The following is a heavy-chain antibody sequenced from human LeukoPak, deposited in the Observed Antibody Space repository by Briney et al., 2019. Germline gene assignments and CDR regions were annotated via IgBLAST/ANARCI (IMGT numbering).Heavy chain of an antibody. CDR1: GYTFTNHG. J-gene: IGHJ4*02. CDR3: ARDLSLGRHDDGEPFDS. Sequence: ASEKVSCKTSGYTFTNHGISWVRQAPGQGLEWMGWISGYNGNTNYVQKFRGRITMTTDTSTSTAYLQLRSLSSDDTALYYCARDLSLGRHDDGEPFDSWGQGTLVTVSS. CDR2: ISGYNGNT. V-gene: IGHV1-18*01. D-gene: IGHD4-17*01.